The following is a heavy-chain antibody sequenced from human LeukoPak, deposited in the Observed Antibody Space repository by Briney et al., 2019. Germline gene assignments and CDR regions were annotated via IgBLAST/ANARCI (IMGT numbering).Heavy chain of an antibody. D-gene: IGHD5-18*01. J-gene: IGHJ6*02. V-gene: IGHV3-43*02. CDR1: GFTLGPYA. Sequence: GGSLRHSRAASGFTLGPYAMHWVRHRPGRGLEWVAHINADGGRTFYADSVGGRFTISRDNSKDSLYLHMNSLTTDDTALYYCGTWAFYHSLDVCGQGNTGTASS. CDR2: INADGGRT. CDR3: GTWAFYHSLDV.